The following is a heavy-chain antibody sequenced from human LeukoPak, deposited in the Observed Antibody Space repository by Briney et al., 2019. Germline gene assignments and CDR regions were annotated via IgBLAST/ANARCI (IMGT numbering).Heavy chain of an antibody. CDR1: GGSISSGAYY. D-gene: IGHD3-3*01. CDR3: ARSEEANWFYP. J-gene: IGHJ5*02. Sequence: PSQTLSLTCTVSGGSISSGAYYWSWIRQPPGKGLEWIGYIYYSGSTYYNPSLKSRVTISVDTSKNQFSLKLSSVTAADTAVYYCARSEEANWFYPWGQGTLVTVSS. CDR2: IYYSGST. V-gene: IGHV4-30-4*01.